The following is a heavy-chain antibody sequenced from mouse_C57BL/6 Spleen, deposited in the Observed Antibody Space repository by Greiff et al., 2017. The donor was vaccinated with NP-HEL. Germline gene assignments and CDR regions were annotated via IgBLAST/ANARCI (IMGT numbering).Heavy chain of an antibody. D-gene: IGHD3-2*02. CDR3: ARGTAQATYFAY. CDR1: GYTFTDYN. CDR2: INPNNGGT. Sequence: VQLQQSGPELVKPGASVKMSCKASGYTFTDYNMHWVKQSHGKSLEWIGYINPNNGGTSYNQKFKGKATLTVNKSSSTAYMELRSLTSEDSAVYYCARGTAQATYFAYWGQGTLVTVSA. V-gene: IGHV1-22*01. J-gene: IGHJ3*01.